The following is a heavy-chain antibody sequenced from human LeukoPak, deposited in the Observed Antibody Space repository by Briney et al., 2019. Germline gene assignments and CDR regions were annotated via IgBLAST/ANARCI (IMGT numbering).Heavy chain of an antibody. J-gene: IGHJ4*02. V-gene: IGHV3-66*01. CDR1: GFTFSSYA. D-gene: IGHD3-9*01. CDR2: IYSGGST. Sequence: PGGSLRLSCAASGFTFSSYAMSWVRQAPGKGLEWVSVIYSGGSTYYADSVKGRFTISRDNSKNTLYLQMNSLRAEDTAVYYCAGGPSPKYYDILTGYSDYWGQGTLVTVSS. CDR3: AGGPSPKYYDILTGYSDY.